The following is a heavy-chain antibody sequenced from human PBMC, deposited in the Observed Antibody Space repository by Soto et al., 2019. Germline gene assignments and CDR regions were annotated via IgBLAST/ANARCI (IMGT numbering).Heavy chain of an antibody. J-gene: IGHJ6*02. D-gene: IGHD1-26*01. CDR3: AREGKVVGAIYGMDV. CDR1: GYTFTGYY. CDR2: INPNSGGT. Sequence: QVQLVQSGAEVKKPGASVKVSCKASGYTFTGYYMYWVRQAPGQGLEWMGWINPNSGGTNFAQKFQGRVTMTRDTSISTAYMELSRLRSDDTAVYYCAREGKVVGAIYGMDVWGQGTTVTVSS. V-gene: IGHV1-2*02.